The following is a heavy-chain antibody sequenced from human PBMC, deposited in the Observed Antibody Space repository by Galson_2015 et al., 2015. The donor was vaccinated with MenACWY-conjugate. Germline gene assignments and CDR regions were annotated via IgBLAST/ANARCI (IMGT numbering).Heavy chain of an antibody. CDR1: GFSLTTRGMC. CDR3: ARTIGGVGTISGLFDA. V-gene: IGHV2-70*01. CDR2: IDWSDDK. Sequence: PALVKPTPPLTLTCTFSGFSLTTRGMCVSWIRQSPGKALEWLAIIDWSDDKYYTTSLKIRLTISKDTSKNQVVLTMTNMDPVDTSTYYCARTIGGVGTISGLFDAWGQGTLVTVSS. D-gene: IGHD3-16*01. J-gene: IGHJ5*02.